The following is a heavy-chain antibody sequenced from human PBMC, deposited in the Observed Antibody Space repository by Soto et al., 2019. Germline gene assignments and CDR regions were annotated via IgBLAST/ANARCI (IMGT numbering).Heavy chain of an antibody. D-gene: IGHD4-17*01. CDR1: GFSLSAPGVG. V-gene: IGHV2-5*02. J-gene: IGHJ5*02. CDR3: AHKGRTHYGDYVAWFDP. Sequence: QITLKESAPTLVKPTQTLTLTCTFSGFSLSAPGVGVGWLRQPPGKALEWLALIYWDDSKRYSPSLQSRLTVTKDTFKNQVVLTVTNVDPVDTATYYCAHKGRTHYGDYVAWFDPWGQGTLVTVSS. CDR2: IYWDDSK.